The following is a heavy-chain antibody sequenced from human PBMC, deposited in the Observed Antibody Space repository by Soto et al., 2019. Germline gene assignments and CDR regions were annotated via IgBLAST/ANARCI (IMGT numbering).Heavy chain of an antibody. CDR1: GYTFTDYY. CDR3: ARYNGSGSFDY. J-gene: IGHJ4*02. V-gene: IGHV1-2*06. CDR2: INPNSGGT. D-gene: IGHD3-10*01. Sequence: ASVKVSCKASGYTFTDYYIHWVRQAPGPGLEWMGRINPNSGGTNYAQKFQGRVTMTRDTSISTAYMELSSLRSDDTAFYYCARYNGSGSFDYWGQGSLVTAPQ.